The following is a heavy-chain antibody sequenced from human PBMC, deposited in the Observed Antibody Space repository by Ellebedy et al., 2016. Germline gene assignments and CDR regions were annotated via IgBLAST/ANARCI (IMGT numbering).Heavy chain of an antibody. Sequence: ASVKVSXXASGYTFTSYGISWVRQAPGQGLEWMGWISAYNGNTNYAQKLQGRVTMTTDTSTSTAYMELSRLRSDDTAVYYCARDRYRGYSYGPGYWGQGTLVTVSS. CDR3: ARDRYRGYSYGPGY. D-gene: IGHD5-18*01. CDR2: ISAYNGNT. CDR1: GYTFTSYG. J-gene: IGHJ4*02. V-gene: IGHV1-18*01.